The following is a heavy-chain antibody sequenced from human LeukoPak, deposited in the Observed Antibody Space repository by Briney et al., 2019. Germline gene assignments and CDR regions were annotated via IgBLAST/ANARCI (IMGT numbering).Heavy chain of an antibody. J-gene: IGHJ5*02. CDR1: GFTFSNAW. CDR3: ARDLAAVAGNNWFDP. D-gene: IGHD6-19*01. CDR2: IYYSGST. V-gene: IGHV4-59*12. Sequence: GSLRLSCAASGFTFSNAWVTWVRQAPGKGLEWIGYIYYSGSTNYNPSLKSRVTISVDTSKNQFSLKLSSVTAADTAVYYCARDLAAVAGNNWFDPWGQGTLVTVSS.